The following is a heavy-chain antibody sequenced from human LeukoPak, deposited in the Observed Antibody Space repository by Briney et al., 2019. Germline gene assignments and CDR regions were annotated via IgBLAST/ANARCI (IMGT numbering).Heavy chain of an antibody. V-gene: IGHV3-21*01. D-gene: IGHD2-15*01. J-gene: IGHJ4*02. Sequence: GGSLRLSCAASGFTFSSYSMNWVRQAPGKGLEWVSSISSSSSYIYYADSVKGRFTISRDNAKNSLSLQMNSLKAEDTAVYYGARVHGGYPFDYWGQGTLVTVSS. CDR3: ARVHGGYPFDY. CDR1: GFTFSSYS. CDR2: ISSSSSYI.